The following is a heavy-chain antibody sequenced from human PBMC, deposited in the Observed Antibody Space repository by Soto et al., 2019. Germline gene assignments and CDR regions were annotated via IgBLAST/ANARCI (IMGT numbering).Heavy chain of an antibody. CDR2: ISWNSGSI. Sequence: GGSVRLSCAASGFTFDDYAMHWVRQAPGKGLEWVSGISWNSGSIGYADSVKGRFTISRDNAKNSLYLQMNSLRAEDTALYYCAKDKRGYYPYYGMDVWGQGTTVTVSS. J-gene: IGHJ6*02. CDR3: AKDKRGYYPYYGMDV. V-gene: IGHV3-9*01. D-gene: IGHD3-22*01. CDR1: GFTFDDYA.